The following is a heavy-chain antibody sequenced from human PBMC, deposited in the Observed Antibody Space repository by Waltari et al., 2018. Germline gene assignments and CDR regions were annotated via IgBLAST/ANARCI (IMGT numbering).Heavy chain of an antibody. CDR2: IYYSGSN. V-gene: IGHV4-59*01. Sequence: QVQLQESGPGLVKPSETLSLTCTVSGGSISSYYWSWIRQPPGKGLEWIGYIYYSGSNNYNPSLKSRVTISVDTSKNQFSLKLSSVTAADTAVYYCARDNATSGYGPWGQGTLVTVSS. D-gene: IGHD5-12*01. CDR3: ARDNATSGYGP. J-gene: IGHJ5*02. CDR1: GGSISSYY.